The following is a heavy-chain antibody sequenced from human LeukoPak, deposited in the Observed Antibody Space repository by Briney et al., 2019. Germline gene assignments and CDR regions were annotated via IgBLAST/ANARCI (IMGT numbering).Heavy chain of an antibody. CDR3: AKGPLEVFPGYMDV. J-gene: IGHJ6*03. V-gene: IGHV3-48*03. CDR2: ISRSATTI. CDR1: GFTFSSYE. D-gene: IGHD2-21*01. Sequence: GGSLRLSCAASGFTFSSYEVNWVRQAPGKGLEWVSSISRSATTIYYADSVKGRFTISRDNAKNSLYLQMNSLRAEDSALYYCAKGPLEVFPGYMDVWGKGTTVTVSS.